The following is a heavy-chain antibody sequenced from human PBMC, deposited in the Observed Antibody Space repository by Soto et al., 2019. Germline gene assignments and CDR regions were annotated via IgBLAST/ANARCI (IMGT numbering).Heavy chain of an antibody. CDR1: GFIFSSYA. J-gene: IGHJ5*02. Sequence: EVQLLESGGGLVQPGGSLRLSCAGSGFIFSSYAMSWVRQAPGKGLEWVSAISGSGDNTFYADSVKGRFTVTRDNSNNSLYLQMNSLRAEDTALYYWAKERDCSSPGCYQNTGNWCDPWGQGTLVTVFS. V-gene: IGHV3-23*01. CDR2: ISGSGDNT. CDR3: AKERDCSSPGCYQNTGNWCDP. D-gene: IGHD2-2*01.